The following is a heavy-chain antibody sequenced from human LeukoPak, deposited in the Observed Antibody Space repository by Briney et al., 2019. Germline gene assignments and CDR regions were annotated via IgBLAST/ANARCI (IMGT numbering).Heavy chain of an antibody. CDR1: GFTFSSYA. CDR3: ARDSAFYGSGSYDRWAMDV. Sequence: PGGSLRLSCAASGFTFSSYAMSWVRQAPGKGLEWVSVIYSGGDTYYADSVKGRFTISRDNSKNTLYLQMNSLRAEDTAVYYCARDSAFYGSGSYDRWAMDVWGQGTTVTVSS. D-gene: IGHD3-10*01. J-gene: IGHJ6*02. CDR2: IYSGGDT. V-gene: IGHV3-66*01.